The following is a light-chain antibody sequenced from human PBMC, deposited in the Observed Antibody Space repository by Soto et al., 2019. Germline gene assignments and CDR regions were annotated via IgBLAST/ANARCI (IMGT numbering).Light chain of an antibody. CDR1: SSDVGSYNL. CDR2: AVS. V-gene: IGLV2-23*02. CDR3: CSHAGTGTFWV. J-gene: IGLJ3*02. Sequence: QSALTQPASVSGSPGQSITISCTGTSSDVGSYNLVSWYQQHPGKAPKLMIYAVSKRPSGVSIRFSGSKSGDTASLTISGLQAEDEDDYYCCSHAGTGTFWVLGGGTKLTVL.